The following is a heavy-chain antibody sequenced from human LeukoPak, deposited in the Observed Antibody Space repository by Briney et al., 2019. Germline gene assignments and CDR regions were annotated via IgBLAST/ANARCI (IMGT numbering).Heavy chain of an antibody. Sequence: SETLSLTCTVSGGSISSYYWSWIRQPAGKGLEWIGRIYTSGSTNYNPSLKSRVTMSVDPSKNQFSLRLTSVTAAETAVYYCAREGRYRYGYNEYHLYMDIWGKGTTVTVSS. CDR2: IYTSGST. V-gene: IGHV4-4*07. CDR1: GGSISSYY. CDR3: AREGRYRYGYNEYHLYMDI. D-gene: IGHD5-18*01. J-gene: IGHJ6*03.